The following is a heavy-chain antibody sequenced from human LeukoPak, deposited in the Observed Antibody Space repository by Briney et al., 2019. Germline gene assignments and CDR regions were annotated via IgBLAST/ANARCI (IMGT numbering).Heavy chain of an antibody. CDR2: IYSGGST. D-gene: IGHD6-13*01. Sequence: GGSLRLSCAASGFTVSTSYMSWVRQAPGKGLECGSVIYSGGSTYYADSVKRRFTISRHNSNNTVYLEMNSLRPEDTAVYYCARGGRAAAGEDWGQGTLVTVSS. J-gene: IGHJ4*02. CDR3: ARGGRAAAGED. CDR1: GFTVSTSY. V-gene: IGHV3-53*04.